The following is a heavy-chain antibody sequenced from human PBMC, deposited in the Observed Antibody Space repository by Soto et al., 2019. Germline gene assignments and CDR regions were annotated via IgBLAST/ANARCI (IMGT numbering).Heavy chain of an antibody. CDR2: IFSNDEK. CDR3: ARISYYGVYGRPDY. D-gene: IGHD4-17*01. Sequence: QVTLKESGPALVKPTETLTLTCTVSGFSLSNARMGVSWIRQPPGKALEWLAHIFSNDEKPYSTSLKSRLTINKDTPKLQVVHTMHNMDPVDTDTYYCARISYYGVYGRPDYWGQGTLVTVSS. V-gene: IGHV2-26*01. CDR1: GFSLSNARMG. J-gene: IGHJ4*02.